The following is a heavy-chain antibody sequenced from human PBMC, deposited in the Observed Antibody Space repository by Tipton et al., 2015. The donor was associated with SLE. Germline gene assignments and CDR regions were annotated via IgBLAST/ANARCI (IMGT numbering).Heavy chain of an antibody. Sequence: SLRLSCAASGFTFTDYAITWFRQAPGKGLEWVSTISSTGLNTYYADSVKGRFTISRDNSKNTLYLQMNSLRAEDTAVYYCAKFTTAADTSTYHYNGLDVWGQGTTVTVSS. V-gene: IGHV3-23*01. J-gene: IGHJ6*02. CDR3: AKFTTAADTSTYHYNGLDV. D-gene: IGHD6-13*01. CDR1: GFTFTDYA. CDR2: ISSTGLNT.